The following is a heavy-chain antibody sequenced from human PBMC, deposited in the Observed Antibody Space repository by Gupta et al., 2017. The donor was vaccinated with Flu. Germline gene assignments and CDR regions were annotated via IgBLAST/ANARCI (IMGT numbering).Heavy chain of an antibody. Sequence: QVQLVESGGGVVQSGRSLRLSCAASGFIFSYYGMHWVRQAPGQGLEWVAVISYDGSYKYYADSVKGRFTISRDNSKNTLYLQMNSLIPEDTAVYYCAKDQREYCSGGSCYPQILDYWGQGSLVTVSS. CDR1: GFIFSYYG. CDR3: AKDQREYCSGGSCYPQILDY. V-gene: IGHV3-30*18. J-gene: IGHJ4*02. CDR2: ISYDGSYK. D-gene: IGHD2-15*01.